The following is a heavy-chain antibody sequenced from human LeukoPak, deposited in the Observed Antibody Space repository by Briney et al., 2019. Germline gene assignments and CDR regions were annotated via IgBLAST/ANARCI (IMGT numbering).Heavy chain of an antibody. CDR2: VRKDATEK. CDR1: GFIFTEYG. V-gene: IGHV3-30*02. Sequence: GGSLRLSCAASGFIFTEYGMYWVRQAPGKGLERVAFVRKDATEKKYADSVEGRFTNSRDHSENTVYIKMNNLRVDDTAVYYCAKRSGPNAGPFDSWGQGTPVIVSS. J-gene: IGHJ4*02. D-gene: IGHD7-27*01. CDR3: AKRSGPNAGPFDS.